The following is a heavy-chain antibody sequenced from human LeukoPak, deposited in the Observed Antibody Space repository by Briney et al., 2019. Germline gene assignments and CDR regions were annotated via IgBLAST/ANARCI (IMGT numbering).Heavy chain of an antibody. J-gene: IGHJ6*03. CDR1: GDSVSGNSAA. D-gene: IGHD6-19*01. V-gene: IGHV6-1*01. Sequence: SQTLSLTCAISGDSVSGNSAAWNWIRQSPSRGLEWLGRTYYRSKWYNDYAVSVKSRITINPDTSKNQFSLQLNSVTPEDTAVYYCAKSRQWLTDYYYYMDVWGKGTTVTVSS. CDR2: TYYRSKWYN. CDR3: AKSRQWLTDYYYYMDV.